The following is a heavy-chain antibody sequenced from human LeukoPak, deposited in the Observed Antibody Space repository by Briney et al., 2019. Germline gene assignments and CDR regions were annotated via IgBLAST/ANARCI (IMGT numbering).Heavy chain of an antibody. CDR2: ISAYNGNT. CDR1: DYPFTSYG. CDR3: ARSSSVTIPGYYFDY. D-gene: IGHD2-21*01. J-gene: IGHJ4*02. Sequence: ASVKVSCKASDYPFTSYGITWVRQAPGQGLEWMGWISAYNGNTNYAQKLQGRVTLTTDTSTSTAYMELRSLRSDDTAVYYCARSSSVTIPGYYFDYWGQGTLVTVSS. V-gene: IGHV1-18*01.